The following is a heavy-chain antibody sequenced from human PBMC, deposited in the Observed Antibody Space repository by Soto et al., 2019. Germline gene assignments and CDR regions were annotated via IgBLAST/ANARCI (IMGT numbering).Heavy chain of an antibody. CDR1: GFTFDDYA. CDR2: ISWNSGSI. J-gene: IGHJ4*02. V-gene: IGHV3-9*01. CDR3: ASSGWTRGDY. Sequence: EVQLVESGGGLVQPGRSLRLSCAASGFTFDDYAMHWVRQAPGKGLEWVSGISWNSGSIGYAESVKGRFTISRDNAKNSLYLQMNSLRVEDTAMYYCASSGWTRGDYWGQGTLATVSS. D-gene: IGHD6-19*01.